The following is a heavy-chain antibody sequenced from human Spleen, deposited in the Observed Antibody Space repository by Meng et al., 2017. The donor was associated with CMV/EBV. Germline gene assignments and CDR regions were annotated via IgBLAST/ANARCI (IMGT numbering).Heavy chain of an antibody. J-gene: IGHJ4*02. V-gene: IGHV3-11*04. CDR3: AVPPQLYCGSISCYRDY. D-gene: IGHD2-2*01. CDR1: LPVRDYY. Sequence: LPVRDYYRSWIRQAPGKGLEWVSYISSSGSTIYYAEFVKGRFIISRDNAKNSLYLQMNSLRAEDTAVYYCAVPPQLYCGSISCYRDYWGQGTLVTVSS. CDR2: ISSSGSTI.